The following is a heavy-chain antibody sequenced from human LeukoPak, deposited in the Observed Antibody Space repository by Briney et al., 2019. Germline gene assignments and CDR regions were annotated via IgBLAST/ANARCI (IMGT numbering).Heavy chain of an antibody. D-gene: IGHD3-22*01. CDR3: ASAWHLGIVVVMLDS. V-gene: IGHV1-2*02. J-gene: IGHJ4*02. CDR2: INPNSGGT. Sequence: GASVKVSCKASGYTFTGYYMHWVRQAPGQGLEWMGWINPNSGGTNYAQKFQGRVTMTRDTSISTAYMELSRLRSDDTAVYYCASAWHLGIVVVMLDSWGQGTLVTVSS. CDR1: GYTFTGYY.